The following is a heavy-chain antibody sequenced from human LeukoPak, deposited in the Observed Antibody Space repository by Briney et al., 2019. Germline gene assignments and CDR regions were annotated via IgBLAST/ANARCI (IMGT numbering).Heavy chain of an antibody. CDR2: IKPDETGT. D-gene: IGHD3-10*01. J-gene: IGHJ4*02. CDR1: GFPFSSSS. V-gene: IGHV3-74*01. Sequence: SGGSLRLSCAASGFPFSSSSMHWVRQAPGKGLVWVSQIKPDETGTRYADSVKGRFSISRDNAKNTLYLHMSSLRAEDTAVYYCARDPYTTGSHHFDYWGQGTLVTVSS. CDR3: ARDPYTTGSHHFDY.